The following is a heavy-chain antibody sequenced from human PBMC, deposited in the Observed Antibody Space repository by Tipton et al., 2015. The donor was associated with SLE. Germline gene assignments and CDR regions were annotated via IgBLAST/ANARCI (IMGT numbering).Heavy chain of an antibody. Sequence: SLRLSCAASGFIFSNYGMHWVRQTPVKGLEWVAFIRHDGSNRYYADSVKGRFIISRDNPKNTLYLQMNTLRPDDTAVYYCANGGGPSGTFFIFDNWGQGILVTVSS. J-gene: IGHJ4*02. V-gene: IGHV3-30*02. CDR3: ANGGGPSGTFFIFDN. D-gene: IGHD1-26*01. CDR2: IRHDGSNR. CDR1: GFIFSNYG.